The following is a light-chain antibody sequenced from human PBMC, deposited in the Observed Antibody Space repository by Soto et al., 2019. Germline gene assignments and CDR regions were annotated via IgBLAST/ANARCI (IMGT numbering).Light chain of an antibody. J-gene: IGKJ2*01. V-gene: IGKV1-5*01. Sequence: DIQMTQSPSTLAASVGDTVTMTCRSSSKWLDWYQKKPGKAPKLLIYEVSNLERGVPPRVSGSTSGAESTLTITGPQADDLGTYYCQHTTDFTFGQGTKVEIK. CDR3: QHTTDFT. CDR1: SSSKW. CDR2: EVS.